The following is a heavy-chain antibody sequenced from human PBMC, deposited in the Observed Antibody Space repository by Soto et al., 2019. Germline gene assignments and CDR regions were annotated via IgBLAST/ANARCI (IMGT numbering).Heavy chain of an antibody. Sequence: QPXVSLLLSCAASGFTVSSKYMSWVRQAPGKGLEWVSVIWSAGLIYYADSVRGRFTISRDISKNILYLEMTSLRADDTAVYYCAREAPMDVWSQGTTVTVSS. CDR2: IWSAGLI. CDR3: AREAPMDV. V-gene: IGHV3-53*01. CDR1: GFTVSSKY. J-gene: IGHJ6*02.